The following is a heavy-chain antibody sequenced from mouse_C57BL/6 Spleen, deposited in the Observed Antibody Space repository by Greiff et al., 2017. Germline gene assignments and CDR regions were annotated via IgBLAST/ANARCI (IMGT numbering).Heavy chain of an antibody. CDR2: IDPEHGDP. V-gene: IGHV14-4*01. D-gene: IGHD2-3*01. J-gene: IGHJ1*03. CDR3: TTRGWLLRYFDV. CDR1: GFNIKDDY. Sequence: EVMLVESGAELVRPGASVKLSCTASGFNIKDDYMHWVKQRPAQGLEWIGWIDPEHGDPAYASKFQGKATITADTSSNTAYLQLSSLTSEDTAVYYCTTRGWLLRYFDVWGTGTTVTVSS.